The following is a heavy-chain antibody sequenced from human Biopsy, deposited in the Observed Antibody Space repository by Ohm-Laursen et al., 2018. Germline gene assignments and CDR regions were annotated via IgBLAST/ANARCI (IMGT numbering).Heavy chain of an antibody. CDR1: GFTFSSYS. CDR3: ARGRTGG. D-gene: IGHD1/OR15-1a*01. CDR2: ISSGSSPI. V-gene: IGHV3-48*01. J-gene: IGHJ4*02. Sequence: SLRLSCAAPGFTFSSYSMNWARQAPGKGLEWVSFISSGSSPIYYADSVKGRFTISRDDAKNSLYLQMNSLRAEDTAVYYCARGRTGGWGQGTLVTVSS.